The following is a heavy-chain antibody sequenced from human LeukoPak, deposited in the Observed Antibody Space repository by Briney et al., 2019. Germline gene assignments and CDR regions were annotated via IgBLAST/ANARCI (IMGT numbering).Heavy chain of an antibody. CDR3: ARGPAYSTSYAANWFDP. J-gene: IGHJ5*02. D-gene: IGHD6-13*01. CDR1: GGSISSSPYY. Sequence: KPSETLSLTCTVSGGSISSSPYYWGWVLQPPGKGLEGIASIYRSGSTFYDPSLKSRVTVSIDTSKNQFSLRLNSVTSADTAVYFCARGPAYSTSYAANWFDPWGQVTLVTVSS. CDR2: IYRSGST. V-gene: IGHV4-39*01.